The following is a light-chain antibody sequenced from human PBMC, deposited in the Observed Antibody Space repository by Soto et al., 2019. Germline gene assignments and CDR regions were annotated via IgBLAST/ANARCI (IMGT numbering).Light chain of an antibody. CDR1: QSVSRN. V-gene: IGKV3-15*01. Sequence: ETVMTQSPATLSVSRGERATLSCRASQSVSRNLAWYQQKPGQAPRLLIYGASTRATGIPARFSGRGSGTEFSLIISSLQSEDFAVHYCQQYHNWPPVTFGGGTKVDIK. CDR2: GAS. CDR3: QQYHNWPPVT. J-gene: IGKJ4*01.